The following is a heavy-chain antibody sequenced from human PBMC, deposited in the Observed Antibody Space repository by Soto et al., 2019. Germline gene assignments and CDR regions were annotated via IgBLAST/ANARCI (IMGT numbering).Heavy chain of an antibody. J-gene: IGHJ6*02. CDR3: ARAFCSPASCSHNRGTPYTAYYGMDV. Sequence: GGSLILSCAASGFSFSGYAFHWVRQAPGKGLEWLALISFRGRETSYANPLKGRLNISRDNSRNTVFLQLNNLRPDDTAVYVCARAFCSPASCSHNRGTPYTAYYGMDVRGPGTTVTGSS. CDR2: ISFRGRET. CDR1: GFSFSGYA. V-gene: IGHV3-30*04. D-gene: IGHD2-15*01.